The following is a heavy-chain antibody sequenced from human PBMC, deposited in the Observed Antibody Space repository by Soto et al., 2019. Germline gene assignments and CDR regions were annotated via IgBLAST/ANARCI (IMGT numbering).Heavy chain of an antibody. Sequence: SQTLSLTCAISGDSVSSNSAAWNWIRQSPSRGLEWLGRTYYRSKWYNDYAVSVKSRITINPDTSKNQFSLQLNSVTPEDTAVYYCAISSSSPRANYYYYYGMDVWGQGTTVTVSS. J-gene: IGHJ6*02. CDR1: GDSVSSNSAA. CDR2: TYYRSKWYN. V-gene: IGHV6-1*01. D-gene: IGHD6-6*01. CDR3: AISSSSPRANYYYYYGMDV.